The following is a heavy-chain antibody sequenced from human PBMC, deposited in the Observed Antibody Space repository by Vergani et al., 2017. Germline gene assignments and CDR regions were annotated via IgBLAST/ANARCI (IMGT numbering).Heavy chain of an antibody. J-gene: IGHJ5*02. Sequence: QVQLQESGPGLVKPSETLSLTCTVSGGSISSYYWSWIRQPPGKGLEWIGYIYYSGSTNYNPSLKSRVTISVDTSKNQFSLKLSSVTAADTAVYYCARETYSSSSVWFDPWGQGTLVIVSS. D-gene: IGHD6-6*01. CDR1: GGSISSYY. CDR2: IYYSGST. V-gene: IGHV4-59*01. CDR3: ARETYSSSSVWFDP.